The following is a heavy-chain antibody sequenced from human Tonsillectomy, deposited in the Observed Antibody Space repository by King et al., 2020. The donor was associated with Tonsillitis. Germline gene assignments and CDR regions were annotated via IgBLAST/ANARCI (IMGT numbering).Heavy chain of an antibody. D-gene: IGHD6-13*01. CDR3: ARKYSSSWYSFDY. Sequence: VQLQESGPGLVKPSETLSLTCTVSSGSISSYYCSWIRQPPGKGLEWIGYIYYSGSTNYNPSLMSRVTITEDTSKNQFSLKLSSVTAADTAVYYCARKYSSSWYSFDYWGQGTLVTVSS. CDR1: SGSISSYY. J-gene: IGHJ4*02. V-gene: IGHV4-59*01. CDR2: IYYSGST.